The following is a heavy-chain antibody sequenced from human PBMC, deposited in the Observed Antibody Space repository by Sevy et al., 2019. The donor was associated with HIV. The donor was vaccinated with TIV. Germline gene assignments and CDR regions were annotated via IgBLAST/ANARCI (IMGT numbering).Heavy chain of an antibody. J-gene: IGHJ2*01. Sequence: GGSLRLSCAASGFTFSRYWISWVRQAPGKGLEWVANIKEDGIEKNYVDSVKGRFDISGDNAKNSLYLHMNTLRVEDTAAYYCAREDSLRGYWYFDLWGRGTLVTVSS. D-gene: IGHD3-16*01. V-gene: IGHV3-7*01. CDR1: GFTFSRYW. CDR2: IKEDGIEK. CDR3: AREDSLRGYWYFDL.